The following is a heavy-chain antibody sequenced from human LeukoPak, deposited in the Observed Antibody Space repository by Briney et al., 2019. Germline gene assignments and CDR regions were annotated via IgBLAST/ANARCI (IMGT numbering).Heavy chain of an antibody. V-gene: IGHV4-59*08. D-gene: IGHD6-6*01. J-gene: IGHJ4*02. CDR1: GGSISSYY. CDR2: IYYSGST. CDR3: ARLGDSSSSIR. Sequence: SETLSLTCTVSGGSISSYYWSWIRQPPGKGLEWIGYIYYSGSTNYNPSLKSRVTISVDTSKNQFSLKLSSVTAADTVVYYCARLGDSSSSIRWGQGTLVTVSS.